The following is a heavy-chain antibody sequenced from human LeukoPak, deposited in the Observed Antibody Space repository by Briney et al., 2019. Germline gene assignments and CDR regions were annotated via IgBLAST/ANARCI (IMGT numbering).Heavy chain of an antibody. V-gene: IGHV3-30-3*01. CDR1: GFTFSSYD. J-gene: IGHJ2*01. CDR3: ARDGYNEEDWYFDL. D-gene: IGHD5-24*01. CDR2: ISYDGNNK. Sequence: PGRSLRLSCAASGFTFSSYDMHWVRQAPGKGLEWVAVISYDGNNKYYADSVKGRFTISRDNSKKTLYLQMNSLRVEDTAVYYCARDGYNEEDWYFDLWGRGILVTVSS.